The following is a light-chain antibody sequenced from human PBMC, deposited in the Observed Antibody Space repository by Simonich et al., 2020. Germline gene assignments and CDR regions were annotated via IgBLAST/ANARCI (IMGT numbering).Light chain of an antibody. CDR1: QGISKS. CDR3: QQYYSTPPLT. Sequence: DIQMTQSPSSLSASVGDRVTITCRASQGISKSLAWYQQKPGKAPKLLLYAASRLESGVPSRFSGSGSGTDYTLTISSLQPEDFATYYCQQYYSTPPLTFGGGTKVEIK. CDR2: AAS. J-gene: IGKJ4*01. V-gene: IGKV1-NL1*01.